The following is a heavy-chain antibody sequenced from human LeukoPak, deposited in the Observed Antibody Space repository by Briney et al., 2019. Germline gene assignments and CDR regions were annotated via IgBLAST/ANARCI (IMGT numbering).Heavy chain of an antibody. J-gene: IGHJ4*02. V-gene: IGHV4-38-2*02. CDR1: GYSLSSGYY. CDR2: VYRTGNT. Sequence: PSETLSLTCTVSGYSLSSGYYWGWIRQPPGKGLEYIGSVYRTGNTYYNPSLKSRVTMSVDTSKNQFFLNLRSVTAADTAVYYCAGKGRGYHFDYWGQGTLVPVSS. D-gene: IGHD3-16*02. CDR3: AGKGRGYHFDY.